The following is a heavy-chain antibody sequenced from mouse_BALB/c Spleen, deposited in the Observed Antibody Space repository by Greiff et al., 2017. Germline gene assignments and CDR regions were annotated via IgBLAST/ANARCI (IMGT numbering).Heavy chain of an antibody. CDR1: GFSLTSYD. Sequence: QVQLQQSGPGLVAPSQSLSITCTVSGFSLTSYDISWIRQPPGKGLEWLGVIWTGGGTNYNSAFMSRLSISKDNSKSQVFLKMNSLQTDDTAIYYCVRGMGYAMDYWGQGTSVTVSS. CDR3: VRGMGYAMDY. J-gene: IGHJ4*01. CDR2: IWTGGGT. V-gene: IGHV2-9-2*01.